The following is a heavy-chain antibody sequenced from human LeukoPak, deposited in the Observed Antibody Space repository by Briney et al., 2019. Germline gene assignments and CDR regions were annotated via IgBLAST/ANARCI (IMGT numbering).Heavy chain of an antibody. CDR1: GFTVSSNY. J-gene: IGHJ4*02. V-gene: IGHV3-53*01. CDR2: IYSGDTT. Sequence: GGSLRLSCAASGFTVSSNYMSWVRQAPGKGLEWVSIIYSGDTTYYAGSVEGRFTISRDNSKNMVYLQMNSLRAEDTAVYYYARAGWGYDIDYWGQGTLVTVSS. CDR3: ARAGWGYDIDY. D-gene: IGHD3-9*01.